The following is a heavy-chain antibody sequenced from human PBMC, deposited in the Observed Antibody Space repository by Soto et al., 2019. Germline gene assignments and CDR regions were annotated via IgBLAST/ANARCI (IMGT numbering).Heavy chain of an antibody. CDR2: INAGNGNT. J-gene: IGHJ6*02. Sequence: QVLLVQSGAEVKKPGASVKVSCKASGYTFTSYAMHWVRQAPGQRLEWMGWINAGNGNTKYSQKFQGRVTITRDTSASTAYMELSSLRAEDTAVYYCARDQGSGYDFWSGYFGGMDVVGQGTTVTVSS. V-gene: IGHV1-3*01. CDR1: GYTFTSYA. D-gene: IGHD3-3*01. CDR3: ARDQGSGYDFWSGYFGGMDV.